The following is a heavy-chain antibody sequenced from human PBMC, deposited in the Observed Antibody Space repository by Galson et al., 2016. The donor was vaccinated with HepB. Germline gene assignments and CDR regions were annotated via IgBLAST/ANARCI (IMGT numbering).Heavy chain of an antibody. CDR3: ARHYGSGSMDV. J-gene: IGHJ6*02. CDR1: GFTFSTYG. V-gene: IGHV3-33*01. Sequence: SLRLSCAASGFTFSTYGMHWVRQAPGKGLEWVALIWFDGTTKYFADSVKGRFTISRDNSRNTIYLQMNSLIAEDTAVYYCARHYGSGSMDVWGQGTTVAVSS. CDR2: IWFDGTTK. D-gene: IGHD3-10*01.